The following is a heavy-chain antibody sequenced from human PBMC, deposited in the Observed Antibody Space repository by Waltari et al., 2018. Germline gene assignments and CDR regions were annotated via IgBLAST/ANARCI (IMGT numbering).Heavy chain of an antibody. CDR2: LNPNNGGT. CDR1: GYTFTDYY. CDR3: ARITIVRGVIQTWLDP. D-gene: IGHD3-10*01. Sequence: QVQLVQSGAEVKKPGASVRVSCTASGYTFTDYYMHWMRPAPGQGLEWMGRLNPNNGGTNYAQKFQGRVTMTRDTSISTAYMELSSLRSDDTAVYYCARITIVRGVIQTWLDPWGQGTLVTVSS. V-gene: IGHV1-2*06. J-gene: IGHJ5*02.